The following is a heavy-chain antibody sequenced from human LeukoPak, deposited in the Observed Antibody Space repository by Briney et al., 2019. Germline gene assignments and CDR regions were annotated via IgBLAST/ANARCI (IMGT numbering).Heavy chain of an antibody. J-gene: IGHJ6*02. CDR1: GFSFDDYA. CDR3: SKDSGGYYISVDYWQYYRYDMDG. D-gene: IGHD3-22*01. V-gene: IGHV3-43*02. CDR2: IRGDGGRK. Sequence: PGGSLRLSCAASGFSFDDYAMHWVRQAPGKGLEWVSLIRGDGGRKYYADSVKGRFTISRDNSKNYLYLQMISLRTGDTALYYCSKDSGGYYISVDYWQYYRYDMDGWGQGTTVTVS.